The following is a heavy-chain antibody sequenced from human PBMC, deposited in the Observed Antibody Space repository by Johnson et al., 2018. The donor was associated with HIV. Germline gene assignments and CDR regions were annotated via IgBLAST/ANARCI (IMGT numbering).Heavy chain of an antibody. CDR1: GFTFSDYY. CDR2: ISYDGSNK. D-gene: IGHD2-15*01. CDR3: ARGPHEVVVVAATSAFDI. V-gene: IGHV3-30-3*01. Sequence: QVQLVESGGGLVQPGRSLRLSCAASGFTFSDYYMSWIRQAPGKGLEWVAVISYDGSNKYYADSVKGRFTISRDNSKNTLYLQMNSLRAEDTAVYYCARGPHEVVVVAATSAFDIWGQGTMVTVSS. J-gene: IGHJ3*02.